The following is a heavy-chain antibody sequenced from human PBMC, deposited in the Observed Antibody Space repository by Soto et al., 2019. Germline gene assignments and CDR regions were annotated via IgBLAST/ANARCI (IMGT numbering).Heavy chain of an antibody. J-gene: IGHJ6*03. CDR1: GGSISSYY. V-gene: IGHV4-59*01. D-gene: IGHD3-10*01. CDR2: IYYSGST. Sequence: TSETLSLTCTVSGGSISSYYRSWIRQPPGKGLEWIGYIYYSGSTNYNPSLKSRVTISVDTSKNQFSLKLSSVTAADTAVYYCAFGSYYMDVWGKGTTVPVSS. CDR3: AFGSYYMDV.